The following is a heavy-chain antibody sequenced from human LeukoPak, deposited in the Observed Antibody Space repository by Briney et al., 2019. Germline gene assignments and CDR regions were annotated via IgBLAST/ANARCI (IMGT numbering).Heavy chain of an antibody. J-gene: IGHJ4*02. Sequence: PGGSLRLSCAASGFTFRSYGMHWVRQAPGKGLEWVAVISYDGSNKYYADSVKGRFTISRVNSRNTLYLQMNRLRVEDTAVYYCAKGSRGSCRGAYCYSFDNWGQGAVVTVSS. CDR2: ISYDGSNK. V-gene: IGHV3-30*18. CDR3: AKGSRGSCRGAYCYSFDN. CDR1: GFTFRSYG. D-gene: IGHD2-21*02.